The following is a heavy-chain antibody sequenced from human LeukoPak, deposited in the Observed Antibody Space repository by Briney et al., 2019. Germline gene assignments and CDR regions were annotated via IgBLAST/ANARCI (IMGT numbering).Heavy chain of an antibody. D-gene: IGHD2-2*02. CDR3: ARWGGYCSSTSCYNGAFDI. CDR1: GGTFTSYY. CDR2: ISAYNGNT. J-gene: IGHJ3*02. Sequence: ASVKVSCKASGGTFTSYYMHWVRQAPGQGLEWMGWISAYNGNTNYAQKLQGRVTMTTDTSTSTAYMELRSLRSDDTAVYYCARWGGYCSSTSCYNGAFDIWGQGTMVTVSS. V-gene: IGHV1-18*04.